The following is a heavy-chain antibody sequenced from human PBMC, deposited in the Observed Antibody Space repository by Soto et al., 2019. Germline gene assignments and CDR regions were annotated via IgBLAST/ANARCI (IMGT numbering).Heavy chain of an antibody. CDR1: GFTFTKSW. D-gene: IGHD5-12*01. CDR3: STLGYGLPNSFDI. V-gene: IGHV3-15*07. CDR2: IRTKTDGGTI. Sequence: EVQLVESGGGLVKPGGSLRLSCAASGFTFTKSWMNWVRQAPGKGLEWVGHIRTKTDGGTIDYAATVKGRFTISRDDSKNTLFLQMDSLETEDTAFYYCSTLGYGLPNSFDIWGQGTMVTVSS. J-gene: IGHJ3*02.